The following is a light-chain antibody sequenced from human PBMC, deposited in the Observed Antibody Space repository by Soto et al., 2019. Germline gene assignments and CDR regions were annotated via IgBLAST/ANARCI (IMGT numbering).Light chain of an antibody. CDR2: AAS. CDR3: LQDYNYPRT. Sequence: AIPMTQSPSSLSASVGDTVTITCRASQGIRNDLGWYQQKPGKAPNLLIYAASSLQSGVPSRFSGSGPGTDFTLTISSLQPEDFATYYCLQDYNYPRTFGQGTKVEIK. V-gene: IGKV1-6*01. CDR1: QGIRND. J-gene: IGKJ1*01.